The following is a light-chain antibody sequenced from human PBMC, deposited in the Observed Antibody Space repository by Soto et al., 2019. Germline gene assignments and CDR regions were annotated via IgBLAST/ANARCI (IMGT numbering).Light chain of an antibody. V-gene: IGLV6-57*01. CDR2: QDN. J-gene: IGLJ1*01. CDR1: SGSIASNF. CDR3: QSYDESSHV. Sequence: NFMLTQPHSVSESPGKTVTISCTRSSGSIASNFVQWSQQRPGSSPTTVIYQDNQRPSGVPHRFSGSIDRSSNSASLTISGLRTEDDADYYCQSYDESSHVFGTGTKVTVL.